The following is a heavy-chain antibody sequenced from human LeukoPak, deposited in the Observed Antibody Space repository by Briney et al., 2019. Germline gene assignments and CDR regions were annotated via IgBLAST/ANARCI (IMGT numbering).Heavy chain of an antibody. CDR2: IKQDGSEK. V-gene: IGHV3-7*01. Sequence: GGSLRLSCAASGFTFSSYWMSWVRQAPGKGLEWVANIKQDGSEKYYVDSVKGRFTISRDNAKNSLYLQMNSLRAEDTAVYYCARELAAAGGINWFDPWGQGTLVTVSS. CDR1: GFTFSSYW. D-gene: IGHD6-13*01. CDR3: ARELAAAGGINWFDP. J-gene: IGHJ5*02.